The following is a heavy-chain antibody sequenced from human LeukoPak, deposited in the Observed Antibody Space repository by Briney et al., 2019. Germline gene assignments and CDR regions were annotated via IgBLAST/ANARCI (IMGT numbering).Heavy chain of an antibody. Sequence: PGGSQRLSCAASGFTFSSYAMSWIRQAPGKGLEWVSAISGSGGSTYYADSVKGRFTISRDNSKNTLYLQMNSLRAEDTAVYYCATGHPSAFDIWGQGTMVTVSS. D-gene: IGHD1-1*01. CDR3: ATGHPSAFDI. V-gene: IGHV3-23*01. CDR2: ISGSGGST. J-gene: IGHJ3*02. CDR1: GFTFSSYA.